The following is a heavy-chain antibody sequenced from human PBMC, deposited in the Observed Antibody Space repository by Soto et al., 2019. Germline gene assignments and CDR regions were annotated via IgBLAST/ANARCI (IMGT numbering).Heavy chain of an antibody. J-gene: IGHJ6*02. CDR2: INAGNGNT. V-gene: IGHV1-3*01. CDR3: ARGGPTVTTAHDSYYYGMDA. CDR1: GYTFTSYA. D-gene: IGHD4-17*01. Sequence: GASVKVSCKASGYTFTSYAMHWVRQAPGQRLEWMGWINAGNGNTKYSQKFQGRVTITRDTSASTAYMELSSLRSEDTAVYYCARGGPTVTTAHDSYYYGMDAWGQGTTVTVSS.